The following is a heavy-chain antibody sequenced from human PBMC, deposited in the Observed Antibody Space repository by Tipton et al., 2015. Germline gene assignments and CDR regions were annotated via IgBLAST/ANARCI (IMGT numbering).Heavy chain of an antibody. CDR1: GFTFSSYG. V-gene: IGHV3-7*03. J-gene: IGHJ3*02. CDR2: MNEDGSQK. Sequence: SLRLSCAASGFTFSSYGMHWVRQAPGKGLEWVANMNEDGSQKYYVDSVRGRFTISRDNTQNSLFLQMNSPKAEDTAVYYCARAESHGFKMCGQGTMVTVSS. CDR3: ARAESHGFKM.